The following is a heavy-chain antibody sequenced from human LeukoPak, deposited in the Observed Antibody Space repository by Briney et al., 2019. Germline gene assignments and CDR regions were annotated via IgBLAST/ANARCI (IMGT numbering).Heavy chain of an antibody. V-gene: IGHV4-38-2*01. CDR2: LYHSGTT. D-gene: IGHD2-15*01. J-gene: IGHJ4*02. CDR3: ARFPPRVVASFDY. Sequence: PSETLSLTCVVSGYSISSGYYWGWIRQPPGKGLEWIGSLYHSGTTYYNPSLKSRVTISVDTSKNQLSLKLSSVTAADTAVYYCARFPPRVVASFDYWGQGTLVTVSS. CDR1: GYSISSGYY.